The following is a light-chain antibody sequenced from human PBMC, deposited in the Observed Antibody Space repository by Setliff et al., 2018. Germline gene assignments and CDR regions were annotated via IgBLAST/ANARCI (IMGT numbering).Light chain of an antibody. V-gene: IGLV1-40*01. Sequence: QSALTQPPSVSGAPGQRVTISSTGSRSNIGAGYDVYWYQQLPGTAPRLLISGNNNRPSGVPDRFSASKSGTSASLAITGLQSEDEADYYCQSYDNSLSGSGLFGTGTKVT. CDR3: QSYDNSLSGSGL. J-gene: IGLJ1*01. CDR2: GNN. CDR1: RSNIGAGYD.